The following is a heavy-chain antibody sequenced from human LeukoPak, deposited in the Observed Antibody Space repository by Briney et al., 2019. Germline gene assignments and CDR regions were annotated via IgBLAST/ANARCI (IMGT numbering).Heavy chain of an antibody. Sequence: ASVKVSCKASGYTFTGYYMHWVRQAPGQGLEWMGWINPNSGGTNYAQKFQGRVTMTRDTSISTAYMELSRLRSDDTAVYYCAADRGYCGGGSCYGDDAFDIWGQGTTVTVSS. CDR1: GYTFTGYY. J-gene: IGHJ3*02. V-gene: IGHV1-2*02. D-gene: IGHD2-15*01. CDR3: AADRGYCGGGSCYGDDAFDI. CDR2: INPNSGGT.